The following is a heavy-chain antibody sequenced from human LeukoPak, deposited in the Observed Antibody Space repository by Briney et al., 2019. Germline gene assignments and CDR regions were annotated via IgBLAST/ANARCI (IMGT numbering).Heavy chain of an antibody. V-gene: IGHV4-39*07. CDR3: ARGRVSDY. D-gene: IGHD3-10*01. CDR2: VYYSGTT. J-gene: IGHJ4*02. CDR1: GDSISLSFYY. Sequence: SETLSLTCSVSGDSISLSFYYWGWIRQPPGKALEWIGSVYYSGTTSYNPSLKSRVTISVDTSKNQFSLKLSSVTAADTAVYYCARGRVSDYWGQGTLVTVSS.